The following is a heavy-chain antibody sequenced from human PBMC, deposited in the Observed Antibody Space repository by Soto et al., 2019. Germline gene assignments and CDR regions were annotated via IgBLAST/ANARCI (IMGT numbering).Heavy chain of an antibody. CDR3: ARDALAGGFLEWPPTQGGDGMDV. J-gene: IGHJ6*02. CDR2: IKQDGSEK. V-gene: IGHV3-7*03. D-gene: IGHD3-3*01. Sequence: EVQLVESGGGLVQPGGSLRLSCAASGFTFSSYWMSWVRQAPGKGLEWVANIKQDGSEKYYVDSVKGRFTISRDNAKNSRYLQMNSLRAEDTAVYYCARDALAGGFLEWPPTQGGDGMDVWGQGTTVTVSS. CDR1: GFTFSSYW.